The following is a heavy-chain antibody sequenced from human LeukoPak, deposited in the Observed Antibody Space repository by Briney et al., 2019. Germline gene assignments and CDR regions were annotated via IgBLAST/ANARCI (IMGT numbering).Heavy chain of an antibody. CDR3: AKESSLLVLWCGDYFDY. CDR1: GFTFSSYA. CDR2: ISGSGGST. D-gene: IGHD2-21*01. J-gene: IGHJ4*02. V-gene: IGHV3-23*01. Sequence: GGSLRLSCAASGFTFSSYAMSWVRQAPGKGLEWVSAISGSGGSTDYADSVKGRFTISRDNSKNTLYLQMNSLRAEDTAVYYCAKESSLLVLWCGDYFDYWGQGTLVTVSS.